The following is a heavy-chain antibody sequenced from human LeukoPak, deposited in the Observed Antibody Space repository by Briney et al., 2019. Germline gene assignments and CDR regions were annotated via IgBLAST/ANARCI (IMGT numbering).Heavy chain of an antibody. Sequence: ASVKVSCKASGYTFTSYDINWVRQATGQGLEWMGWMNPNSGNTGYAQKFQGRVTMTRNTSISTAYMELSSLRSEDTAVYYCARERDLGVVAPYDAFDIWGQGTMVTVSS. CDR1: GYTFTSYD. V-gene: IGHV1-8*01. J-gene: IGHJ3*02. CDR3: ARERDLGVVAPYDAFDI. D-gene: IGHD3-22*01. CDR2: MNPNSGNT.